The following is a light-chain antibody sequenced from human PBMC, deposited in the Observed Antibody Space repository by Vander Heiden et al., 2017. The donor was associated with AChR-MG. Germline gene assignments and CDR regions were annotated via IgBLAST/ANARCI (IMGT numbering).Light chain of an antibody. CDR1: QSVSSN. V-gene: IGKV3-15*01. J-gene: IGKJ4*01. CDR2: GAS. CDR3: QQYNNWPPLT. Sequence: EIVMTQSPATLSVSPGARATLSCRPSQSVSSNLAWYQQKPGQAPRLLIYGASTRATGIPARFSGSGSGTEVTLTISSLQSEDVAIYYCQQYNNWPPLTFGGGTKVEIK.